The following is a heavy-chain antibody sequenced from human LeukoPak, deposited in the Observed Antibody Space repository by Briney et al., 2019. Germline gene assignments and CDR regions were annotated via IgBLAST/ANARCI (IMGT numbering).Heavy chain of an antibody. CDR2: ISAYNGNT. V-gene: IGHV1-18*01. J-gene: IGHJ6*02. CDR3: ARDGGIVVVPAAMPKDYYYGMDV. CDR1: GHTFTSYG. Sequence: GASVKVSCKASGHTFTSYGISWVRQAPGQGLEWMGWISAYNGNTNYAQKLQGRVTMTTDTSTSTAYMELRSLRSDDTAVCYCARDGGIVVVPAAMPKDYYYGMDVWGQGTTVTVSS. D-gene: IGHD2-2*01.